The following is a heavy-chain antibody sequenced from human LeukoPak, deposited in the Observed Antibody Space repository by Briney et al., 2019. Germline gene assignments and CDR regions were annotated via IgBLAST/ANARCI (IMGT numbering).Heavy chain of an antibody. CDR2: ISAYNGST. Sequence: ASVKVSCKASGYTFTSYGISWVRQAPGQGLEWMGWISAYNGSTNYAQKLQGRVTMTTDTSTSTAYMELRSLRSDDTAVYYCARVSAHYDFWSSYYFDYWGQGTLVTVSS. CDR1: GYTFTSYG. CDR3: ARVSAHYDFWSSYYFDY. J-gene: IGHJ4*02. V-gene: IGHV1-18*01. D-gene: IGHD3-3*01.